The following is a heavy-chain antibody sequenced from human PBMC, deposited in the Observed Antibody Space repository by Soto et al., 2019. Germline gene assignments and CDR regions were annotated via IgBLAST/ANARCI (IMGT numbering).Heavy chain of an antibody. CDR2: IIPILGIA. CDR3: ASPGERGEPYYYYGMDV. Sequence: ASVKVSCKASGGTFSSYTISWVRQAPGQGLEWMGRIIPILGIANYAQKFQGRVTITADKSTSTAYMELSSLRSEDTAVYYCASPGERGEPYYYYGMDVWGQGTTVTVSS. V-gene: IGHV1-69*02. D-gene: IGHD3-10*01. CDR1: GGTFSSYT. J-gene: IGHJ6*02.